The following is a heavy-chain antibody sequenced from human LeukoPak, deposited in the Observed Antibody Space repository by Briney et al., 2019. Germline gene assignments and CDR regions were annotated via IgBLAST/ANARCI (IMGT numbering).Heavy chain of an antibody. CDR2: IIPMFGAA. J-gene: IGHJ5*02. V-gene: IGHV1-69*01. CDR3: ARDTDSRPNWFDP. D-gene: IGHD6-13*01. CDR1: VGTFTIYA. Sequence: SVKVSLTPSVGTFTIYAISWVRQAPGQGGERMGGIIPMFGAANNTQTFQGRGTVTEDESRSTAYMELSSLRSEDTAVYYCARDTDSRPNWFDPWGQGTLVTVSS.